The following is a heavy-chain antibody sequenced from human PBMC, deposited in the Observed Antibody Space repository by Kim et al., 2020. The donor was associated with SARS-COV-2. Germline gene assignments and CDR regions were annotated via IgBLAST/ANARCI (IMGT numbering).Heavy chain of an antibody. J-gene: IGHJ4*02. Sequence: GGSLRLSCAASGFTFSSYWMHWVRQAPGKGLVWVSRINSDGSSTSYADSVKGRFTISRDNAKNTLYLQMNSLRAEDTAVYYCRGTKRWLQFQDYWGQGTLVTVSS. CDR1: GFTFSSYW. CDR3: RGTKRWLQFQDY. D-gene: IGHD5-12*01. CDR2: INSDGSST. V-gene: IGHV3-74*01.